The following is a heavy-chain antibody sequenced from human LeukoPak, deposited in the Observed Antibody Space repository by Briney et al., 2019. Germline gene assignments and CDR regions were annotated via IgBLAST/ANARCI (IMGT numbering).Heavy chain of an antibody. Sequence: PGGSLRLSCAASGFPFSNYAMNWVRQAPGKGLEWVSSTSESGDKTDYADSVRGRFTISRDNSQNTLYLQMNSLRVEDTALYYCAKQWVDCWGQGTLVTVSS. CDR1: GFPFSNYA. CDR3: AKQWVDC. V-gene: IGHV3-23*01. CDR2: TSESGDKT. D-gene: IGHD1-26*01. J-gene: IGHJ4*02.